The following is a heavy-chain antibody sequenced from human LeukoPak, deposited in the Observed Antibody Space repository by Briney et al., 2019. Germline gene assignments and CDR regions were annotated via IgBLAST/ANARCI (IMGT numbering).Heavy chain of an antibody. CDR1: GGSISSSSYY. CDR2: IYYSGST. V-gene: IGHV4-39*07. Sequence: SETLSLTCTVSGGSISSSSYYWGWIRQPPGKGLEWIGSIYYSGSTYYNPSLKSRVTISVDTFKNQFSLKLSSVTAADTAVYYCARDRAEPYCGGDCYSKGNWFDPWGQGTLVTVSS. CDR3: ARDRAEPYCGGDCYSKGNWFDP. J-gene: IGHJ5*02. D-gene: IGHD2-21*02.